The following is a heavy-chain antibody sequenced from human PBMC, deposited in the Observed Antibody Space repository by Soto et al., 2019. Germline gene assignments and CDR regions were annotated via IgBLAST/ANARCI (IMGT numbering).Heavy chain of an antibody. Sequence: QVRLVQSGAEVKKPGSSVKVSCKASGGTFSSYAISWVRQAPGQGLEWMGGIIPIFGTANYAQKFQGRVTITADESTRTAYMELGSLRYEDTAVYYCARIAVDGDNWNDWSDWQRRYYYYYYGMDVWGQGTTVTVSS. J-gene: IGHJ6*02. D-gene: IGHD1-1*01. CDR3: ARIAVDGDNWNDWSDWQRRYYYYYYGMDV. CDR1: GGTFSSYA. CDR2: IIPIFGTA. V-gene: IGHV1-69*01.